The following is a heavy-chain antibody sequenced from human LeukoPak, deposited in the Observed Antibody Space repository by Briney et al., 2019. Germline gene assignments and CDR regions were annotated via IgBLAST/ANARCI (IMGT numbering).Heavy chain of an antibody. CDR2: MSGRGDST. J-gene: IGHJ4*02. D-gene: IGHD3-22*01. CDR3: AKVLSPHYYDSGGYYYVGFDY. Sequence: GGSLRLSCAASGFTFSTYAMSWVRQAPGKGLEWVSAMSGRGDSTYSADSVKGRFTISRDSSKNTLYLQMNSLRAEDTAVYYCAKVLSPHYYDSGGYYYVGFDYWGQGTLVTVSS. V-gene: IGHV3-23*01. CDR1: GFTFSTYA.